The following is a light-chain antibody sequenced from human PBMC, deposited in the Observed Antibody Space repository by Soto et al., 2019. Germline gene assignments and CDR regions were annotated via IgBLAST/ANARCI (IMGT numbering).Light chain of an antibody. J-gene: IGKJ1*01. CDR1: QSVTSSF. Sequence: EIVLTQSPGTLSLSLGERATLSCRASQSVTSSFLAWYQQQPGQAPRLLIYGASSRATGIPDRFSGSGSGTDFTLTISRLEPEYFAVYYCQQYSSSPWTFGQGTKVEIK. CDR2: GAS. CDR3: QQYSSSPWT. V-gene: IGKV3-20*01.